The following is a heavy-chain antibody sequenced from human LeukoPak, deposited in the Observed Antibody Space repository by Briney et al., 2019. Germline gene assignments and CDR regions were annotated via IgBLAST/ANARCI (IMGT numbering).Heavy chain of an antibody. V-gene: IGHV3-23*01. CDR2: ISGSGGST. CDR3: AKGPDCSSASCYFQTYNWFDP. D-gene: IGHD2-2*01. Sequence: GGSLRLSCAASGFTFSSYAMSWVRQAPGKGLEWVSAISGSGGSTYYADSVKGRFTISRDNSKNTLYLQMNSLRAEDTAVYYCAKGPDCSSASCYFQTYNWFDPWGQGTLVTVSS. CDR1: GFTFSSYA. J-gene: IGHJ5*02.